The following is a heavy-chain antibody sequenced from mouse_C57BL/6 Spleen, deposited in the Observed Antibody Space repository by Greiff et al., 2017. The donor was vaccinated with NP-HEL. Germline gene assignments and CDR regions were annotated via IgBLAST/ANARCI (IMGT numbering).Heavy chain of an antibody. CDR3: ARTSKDWYFDV. J-gene: IGHJ1*03. D-gene: IGHD1-3*01. CDR2: ISSGSSTI. Sequence: EVQLMESGGGLVKPGGSLKLSCAASGFTFSDYGMHWVRQAPEKGLEWVAYISSGSSTIYYADTVKGRFTISRDNAKNTLFLQMTSLRSEDTAMYYCARTSKDWYFDVWGTGTTVTVSS. V-gene: IGHV5-17*01. CDR1: GFTFSDYG.